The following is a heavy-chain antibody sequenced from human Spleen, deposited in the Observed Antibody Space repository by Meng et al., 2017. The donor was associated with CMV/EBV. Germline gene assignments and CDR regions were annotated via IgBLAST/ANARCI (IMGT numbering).Heavy chain of an antibody. V-gene: IGHV4-34*01. CDR1: GGCLTGTY. CDR2: INHSGST. J-gene: IGHJ4*02. Sequence: IPSHPCAVYGGCLTGTYWCWIIQPPGKGVEWTGEINHSGSTNYHPSLKNRATISVYTSKNQFSLKLRSGTGADTAVYYCARVSIRSTIFGVVETESPRFDFWGQGTLVTVSS. D-gene: IGHD3-3*01. CDR3: ARVSIRSTIFGVVETESPRFDF.